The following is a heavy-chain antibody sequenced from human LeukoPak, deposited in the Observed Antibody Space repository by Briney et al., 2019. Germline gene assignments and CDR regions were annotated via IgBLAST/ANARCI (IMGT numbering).Heavy chain of an antibody. Sequence: SETLSLTCTVSGGSISSSSYYWGWIRQPPGKGLEWIGSIYYSGSTYYNPSLKSRDTISVDTSKNQFSLKLSSVTAADTAVYYCAGGIAAAGPSFDYWGQGTLVTVSS. CDR2: IYYSGST. D-gene: IGHD6-13*01. V-gene: IGHV4-39*01. J-gene: IGHJ4*02. CDR3: AGGIAAAGPSFDY. CDR1: GGSISSSSYY.